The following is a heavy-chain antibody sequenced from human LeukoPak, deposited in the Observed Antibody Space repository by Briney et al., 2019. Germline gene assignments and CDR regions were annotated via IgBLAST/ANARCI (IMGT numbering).Heavy chain of an antibody. V-gene: IGHV3-23*01. CDR2: ISESGGTT. CDR3: ARQWLING. CDR1: GFTFSSYS. Sequence: GGSLRLSCAASGFTFSSYSMNWVRQAPGRGLEWVSSISESGGTTDYADSVKGRFTISRDNSKNTLYLQMNSLRAEDTAVYYCARQWLINGWGQGILVTVSS. D-gene: IGHD6-19*01. J-gene: IGHJ4*02.